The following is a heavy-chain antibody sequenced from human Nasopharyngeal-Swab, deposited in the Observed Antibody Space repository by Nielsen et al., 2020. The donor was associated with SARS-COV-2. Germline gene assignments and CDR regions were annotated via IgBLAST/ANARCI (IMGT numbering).Heavy chain of an antibody. CDR3: AREEWELGRGY. V-gene: IGHV4-30-4*01. D-gene: IGHD1-26*01. Sequence: SETLSLTCTVSGGSISRGDYYWSWIRQPPGKGLEWIGYIYYSGSTYYNPSLKSRVTLSVDTSKNQFSLKLSSVTAADTAVYYCAREEWELGRGYWGQGTLVTVSS. J-gene: IGHJ4*02. CDR2: IYYSGST. CDR1: GGSISRGDYY.